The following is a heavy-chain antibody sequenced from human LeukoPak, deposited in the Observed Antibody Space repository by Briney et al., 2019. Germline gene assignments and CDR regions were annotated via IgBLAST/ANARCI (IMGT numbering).Heavy chain of an antibody. V-gene: IGHV4-59*08. Sequence: SETLSLTCTVSGGSISSYYWSWIRQPPGKGLEWIGYIYYSGSTNYNPSLKSRVTISVDTSRNQFSLKLSSVTAADTAVYYCARHLPGIAAAGGIYNWFDPWGQGTLVTVSS. CDR2: IYYSGST. CDR3: ARHLPGIAAAGGIYNWFDP. CDR1: GGSISSYY. D-gene: IGHD6-13*01. J-gene: IGHJ5*02.